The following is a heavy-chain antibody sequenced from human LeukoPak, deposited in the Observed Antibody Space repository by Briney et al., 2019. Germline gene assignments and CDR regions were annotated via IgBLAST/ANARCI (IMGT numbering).Heavy chain of an antibody. CDR3: ARDADYDETELYYFDY. CDR2: IKQDGSEK. D-gene: IGHD3-3*01. V-gene: IGHV3-7*01. Sequence: GGSLRLSCAASGFTFSNYWMSWVRQAPGKGLEWVANIKQDGSEKYYVDSVKGRFTISRDNAQTSLYLQMNSLRAEDTAVYYCARDADYDETELYYFDYWGQGTLVTVSS. J-gene: IGHJ4*02. CDR1: GFTFSNYW.